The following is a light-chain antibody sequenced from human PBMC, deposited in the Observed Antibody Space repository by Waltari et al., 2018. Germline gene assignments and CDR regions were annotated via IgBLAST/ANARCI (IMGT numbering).Light chain of an antibody. CDR3: QQYYGTPPT. V-gene: IGKV4-1*01. J-gene: IGKJ1*01. CDR2: WAS. CDR1: QNVLYSSNNKNY. Sequence: DIVMTQSPDSLAVSLGERATINCKSSQNVLYSSNNKNYLAWYQQKPGQPPKLIIYWASTRESGVPDRFGGSGSGTDFTLTISSLQAEDVAVYYCQQYYGTPPTFGQGTKVESK.